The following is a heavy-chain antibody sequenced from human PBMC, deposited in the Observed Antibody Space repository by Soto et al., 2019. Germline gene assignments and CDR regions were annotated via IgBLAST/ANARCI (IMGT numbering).Heavy chain of an antibody. V-gene: IGHV3-21*06. Sequence: LXLSCAASGFTFTRYIMNWVRQAPGKGLEWVSSISSTTNYIYYGDSMKGRFTISRDNAKNSLYLEMNSLGAEDTAVYYCARESEDLTSNFDYWGQGTLVTVSS. CDR3: ARESEDLTSNFDY. CDR2: ISSTTNYI. J-gene: IGHJ4*02. CDR1: GFTFTRYI.